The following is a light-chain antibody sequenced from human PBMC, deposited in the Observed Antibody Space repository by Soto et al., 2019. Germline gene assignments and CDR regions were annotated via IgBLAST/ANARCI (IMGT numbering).Light chain of an antibody. J-gene: IGKJ5*01. V-gene: IGKV3-11*01. CDR1: QSFSSY. CDR2: DAS. CDR3: QQRRNWPPVIT. Sequence: EIVLTQSPATLSLSPGERATLSCRASQSFSSYLAWYQQKPGQAPRLLIYDASKRATGIPAMFSGRGSGTDFSLTISSLEPEDFAVYYCQQRRNWPPVITFGQGTRLEIK.